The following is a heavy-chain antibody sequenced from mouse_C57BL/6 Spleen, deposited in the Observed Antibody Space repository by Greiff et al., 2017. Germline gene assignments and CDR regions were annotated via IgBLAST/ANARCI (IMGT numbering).Heavy chain of an antibody. D-gene: IGHD2-12*01. J-gene: IGHJ4*01. CDR1: GFSINSDCY. CDR3: ARDLRRGGSRDY. Sequence: EVQLQQSGPSLVRPSQTLSLTCTVTGFSINSDCYWIWIRQFPGNKLEYIGYTFYSGITYYNPSLESRTYITRDTSKNQFALKLSSVTTEDTATYSCARDLRRGGSRDYWGQGTSVTVSS. CDR2: TFYSGIT. V-gene: IGHV3-3*01.